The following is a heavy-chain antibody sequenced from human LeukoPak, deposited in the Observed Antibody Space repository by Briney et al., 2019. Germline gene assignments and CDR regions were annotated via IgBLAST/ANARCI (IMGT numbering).Heavy chain of an antibody. CDR2: IYYSGST. Sequence: SETLSLTCTASGGSISSYYWSWIRQPPGKGLEWIGYIYYSGSTNYNPSLKSRVTISVDTSKNQFSLKLSSVTAADTAVYYCARILVVASKGMDVWGQGTTVTVSS. CDR3: ARILVVASKGMDV. CDR1: GGSISSYY. V-gene: IGHV4-59*01. J-gene: IGHJ6*02. D-gene: IGHD2-2*01.